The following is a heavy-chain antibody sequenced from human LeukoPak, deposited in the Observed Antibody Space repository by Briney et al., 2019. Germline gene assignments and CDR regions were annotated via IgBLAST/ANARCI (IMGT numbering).Heavy chain of an antibody. Sequence: PSQTLSLTCTVSGGSISSGGYYWSWIRQHPGKGLEWIGYIYYSGSTYYTPSLKSRVTISVDTSKNQFSLKLSSVTAADTAVYYCARELYDFWSGPKIDYWGQGTLVTVSS. CDR1: GGSISSGGYY. J-gene: IGHJ4*02. D-gene: IGHD3-3*01. CDR2: IYYSGST. V-gene: IGHV4-31*03. CDR3: ARELYDFWSGPKIDY.